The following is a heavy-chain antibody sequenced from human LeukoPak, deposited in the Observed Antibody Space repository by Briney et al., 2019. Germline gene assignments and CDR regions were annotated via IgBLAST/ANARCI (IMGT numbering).Heavy chain of an antibody. Sequence: ASVKVSCKASGYTFTGYYMHWVRQAPGQGLEWMGWINPNSGGTNYAQKFQGRATMTRDTSISTAYMELSRLRSDDTAVYYCARGWGTMIVVVTWGDYWGQGTLVTVSS. CDR2: INPNSGGT. D-gene: IGHD3-22*01. CDR1: GYTFTGYY. CDR3: ARGWGTMIVVVTWGDY. J-gene: IGHJ4*02. V-gene: IGHV1-2*02.